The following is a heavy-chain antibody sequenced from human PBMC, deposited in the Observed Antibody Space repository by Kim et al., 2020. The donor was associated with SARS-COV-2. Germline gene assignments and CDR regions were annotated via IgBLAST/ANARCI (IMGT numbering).Heavy chain of an antibody. D-gene: IGHD6-19*01. CDR3: AKDTGYSSGDTYPYYYYGMDV. Sequence: GGSLRLSCAASGFTFSSYAMSWVRQAPGKGLEWVSAISGSGGSTYYADSVKGRFTISRDNSKNTLYLQMNSLRAEDTAVYYCAKDTGYSSGDTYPYYYYGMDVWGQGTTVTVSS. J-gene: IGHJ6*02. CDR1: GFTFSSYA. CDR2: ISGSGGST. V-gene: IGHV3-23*01.